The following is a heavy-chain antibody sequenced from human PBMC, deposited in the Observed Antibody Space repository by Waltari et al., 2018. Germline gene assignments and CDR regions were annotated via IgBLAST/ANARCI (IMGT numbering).Heavy chain of an antibody. V-gene: IGHV4-38-2*01. Sequence: QVQLQESGPGLVKPSETLSLTCAVSGYSISSGYYWGWIRQPPGKGLEWIGSIYHSGSTYYNPSLKSRVTISVDTSKNQFSLKLSSVTAADTAVYYCARGPDLWGQGTLVTVSS. CDR1: GYSISSGYY. J-gene: IGHJ5*02. CDR3: ARGPDL. CDR2: IYHSGST.